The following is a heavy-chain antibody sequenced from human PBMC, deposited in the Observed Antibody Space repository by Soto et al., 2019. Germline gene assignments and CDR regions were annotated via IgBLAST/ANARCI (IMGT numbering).Heavy chain of an antibody. D-gene: IGHD3-10*01. CDR1: GGSISSSIYY. CDR3: ARLYYYPNRFDP. CDR2: IYYSGST. J-gene: IGHJ5*02. V-gene: IGHV4-39*01. Sequence: PSETLSLTCTVSGGSISSSIYYWGWIRQPPGKGLEWIGSIYYSGSTYYNPSLKSRVTISVDTSKNQFSLKLSSVTAADTAVYYCARLYYYPNRFDPWGQGTLVTVSS.